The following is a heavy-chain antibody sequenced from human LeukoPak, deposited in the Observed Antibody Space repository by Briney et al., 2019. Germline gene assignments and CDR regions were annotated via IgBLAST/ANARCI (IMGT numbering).Heavy chain of an antibody. CDR2: IYTSGTT. CDR3: ARQTGSGLFILP. J-gene: IGHJ4*02. CDR1: GGSINSGGYY. Sequence: SETLSLTCTVSGGSINSGGYYWNWIRQPAGKGLEWIGRIYTSGTTNYNSSLEGRVSISIDTSKNQFSLRLTSVTAADTAVYYCARQTGSGLFILPGGQGTLVTVSS. V-gene: IGHV4-61*02. D-gene: IGHD3/OR15-3a*01.